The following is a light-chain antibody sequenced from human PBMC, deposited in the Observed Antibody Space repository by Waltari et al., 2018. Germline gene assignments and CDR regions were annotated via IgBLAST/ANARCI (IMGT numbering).Light chain of an antibody. CDR3: QQYVNLPLT. CDR1: QGISNY. CDR2: DAS. V-gene: IGKV1-33*01. J-gene: IGKJ4*01. Sequence: DIQMTQSPSSLSASVGDRVTITCQASQGISNYLNWYQQKPGKAPKLLIYDASNLETGVPSRFSGSGSRTDFTFTISSLQPEDIATYYCQQYVNLPLTFGGGTKVEIK.